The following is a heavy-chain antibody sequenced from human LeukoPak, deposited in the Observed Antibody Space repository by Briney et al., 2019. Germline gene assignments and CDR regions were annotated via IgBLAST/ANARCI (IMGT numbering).Heavy chain of an antibody. V-gene: IGHV3-21*01. J-gene: IGHJ6*03. CDR1: GFTFSSYS. D-gene: IGHD1-14*01. CDR2: ISSSGSYI. Sequence: TGGSLRLSCAASGFTFSSYSMNWVRQAPGKGLEWVSSISSSGSYIYYADSVKGRFTISRDNAKNSLYLQMNSLRAEDTAVYYCARVGPWVNPDYHYYYMDVWGKGTTVTVSS. CDR3: ARVGPWVNPDYHYYYMDV.